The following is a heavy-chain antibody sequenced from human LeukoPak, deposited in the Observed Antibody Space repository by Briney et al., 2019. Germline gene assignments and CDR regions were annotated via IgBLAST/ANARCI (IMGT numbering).Heavy chain of an antibody. V-gene: IGHV3-48*01. CDR2: IDSSSSTI. J-gene: IGHJ4*02. D-gene: IGHD3-22*01. CDR3: TTVEIAVVDLPLY. Sequence: GGSLRLSCAASGFTFSSYDMNWVRQAPGKGLEWVSFIDSSSSTIYYADSVKGRFTISRDNVKNSLYLQMNSLKIEDTAVYYCTTVEIAVVDLPLYWGQGILVTVSS. CDR1: GFTFSSYD.